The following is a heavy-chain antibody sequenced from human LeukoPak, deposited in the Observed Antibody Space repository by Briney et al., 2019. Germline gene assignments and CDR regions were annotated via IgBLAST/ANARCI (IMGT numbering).Heavy chain of an antibody. V-gene: IGHV3-30*04. CDR2: IYYDGSNK. J-gene: IGHJ3*02. CDR1: GFTFSSYS. Sequence: WGTLTLTCAASGFTFSSYSMNWVRQPPGKGLEWVAYIYYDGSNKYYADSVKSRFTISKDNSKNTLHLQMSSLRAEDTAVYYCARGSEGGAFDIRGQRTMVTVSS. CDR3: ARGSEGGAFDI.